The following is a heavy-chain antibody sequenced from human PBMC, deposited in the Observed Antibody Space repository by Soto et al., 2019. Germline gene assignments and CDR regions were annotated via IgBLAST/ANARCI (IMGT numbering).Heavy chain of an antibody. CDR3: ARDYGYNYGYYRWFDP. CDR1: GGSISSGGYS. J-gene: IGHJ5*02. Sequence: PSETLSLTCAVSGGSISSGGYSWSWIRQPPGKGLEWIGYIYHSGSTYYNPSLKSRVTISVDRSKNQFSLRLSSVTAADTAVYYCARDYGYNYGYYRWFDPWGQGTLVTVSS. D-gene: IGHD5-18*01. V-gene: IGHV4-30-2*01. CDR2: IYHSGST.